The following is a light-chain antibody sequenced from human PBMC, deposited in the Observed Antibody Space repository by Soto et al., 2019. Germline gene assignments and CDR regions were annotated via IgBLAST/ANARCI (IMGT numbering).Light chain of an antibody. CDR3: QKYNIAPLT. CDR2: DAS. Sequence: DVQMTQSPSTLSASVGDRVTISCRASQDVTTWLAWYQQKPGKAPKLLIYDASSLESGVPSRFSGSGSGTEFTLTISSLQPDDTATYHCQKYNIAPLTFGGGTKVDIK. J-gene: IGKJ4*01. V-gene: IGKV1-5*01. CDR1: QDVTTW.